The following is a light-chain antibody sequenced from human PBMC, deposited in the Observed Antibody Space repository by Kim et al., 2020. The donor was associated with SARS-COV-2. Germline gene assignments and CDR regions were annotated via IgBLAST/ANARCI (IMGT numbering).Light chain of an antibody. V-gene: IGKV3-15*01. CDR3: QQYEKWPRT. J-gene: IGKJ1*01. CDR1: QSISNN. Sequence: EIVMTQSPATLSVSPGERGTLSCRASQSISNNLAWYQHKPGQAPRVLIYGASTRATGVPVRFSGSGSVTDFTLTISSLQSEDFAVYYCQQYEKWPRTFGQGTKVDIK. CDR2: GAS.